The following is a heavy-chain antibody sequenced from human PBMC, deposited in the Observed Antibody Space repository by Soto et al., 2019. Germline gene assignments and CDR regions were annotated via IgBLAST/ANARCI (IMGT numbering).Heavy chain of an antibody. CDR2: IIPIFGTA. V-gene: IGHV1-69*06. J-gene: IGHJ6*02. Sequence: RASVKVSCKASGGTFSSYAISWVRQAPGQGLEWMGGIIPIFGTANYAQKFQGRVTITADKSTSTAYMELSSLRSEDTAVYYCARVVPPPTIFGVDRVPYYYYGMDVWGQGTTVTVSS. D-gene: IGHD3-3*01. CDR3: ARVVPPPTIFGVDRVPYYYYGMDV. CDR1: GGTFSSYA.